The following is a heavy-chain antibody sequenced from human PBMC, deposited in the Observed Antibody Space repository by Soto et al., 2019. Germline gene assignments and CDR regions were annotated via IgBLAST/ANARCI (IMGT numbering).Heavy chain of an antibody. V-gene: IGHV4-34*01. D-gene: IGHD3-10*01. Sequence: SETLSLTCAVYGGSFSGYYWSWIRQPPGKGLEWIGEINHSGSTNYNPSLKSRVTISVDTSKNQFSLKLSSVTAADTAVYYCARVRYCGSGSYPRPTWYFDLWGRGTLVTVSS. CDR1: GGSFSGYY. CDR2: INHSGST. J-gene: IGHJ2*01. CDR3: ARVRYCGSGSYPRPTWYFDL.